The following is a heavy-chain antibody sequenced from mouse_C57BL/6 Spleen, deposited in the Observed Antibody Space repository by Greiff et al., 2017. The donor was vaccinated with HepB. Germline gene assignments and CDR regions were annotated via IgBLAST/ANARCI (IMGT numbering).Heavy chain of an antibody. Sequence: EVKLVESGGGLVQPGGSMKLSCAASGFTFSDAWMDWVRQSPEKGLEWVAEIRNKANNHATYYAESVKGRFTISRDDSKSSVYLQMNSLRSEDTGIYDCTRGLYGSSPYYFDDWGQGTTLTVSS. J-gene: IGHJ2*01. D-gene: IGHD1-1*01. CDR2: IRNKANNHAT. CDR1: GFTFSDAW. V-gene: IGHV6-6*01. CDR3: TRGLYGSSPYYFDD.